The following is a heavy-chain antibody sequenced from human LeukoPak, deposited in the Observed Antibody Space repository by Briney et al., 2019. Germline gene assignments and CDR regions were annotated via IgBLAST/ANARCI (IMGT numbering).Heavy chain of an antibody. V-gene: IGHV3-30-3*01. CDR1: GFIFSRFW. J-gene: IGHJ4*02. CDR3: AREVWGPEY. Sequence: GGSLRLSCAASGFIFSRFWMNWVRQAPGKGLEWVAVISYDGSNKYYADSVKGRFTISRDNTKNSVYLQMSSLRAEDTAVYYCAREVWGPEYWGQGTLVTVSS. D-gene: IGHD1-14*01. CDR2: ISYDGSNK.